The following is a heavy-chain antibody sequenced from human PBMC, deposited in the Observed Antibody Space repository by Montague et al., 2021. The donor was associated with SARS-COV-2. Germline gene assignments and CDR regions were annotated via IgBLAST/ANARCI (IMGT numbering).Heavy chain of an antibody. Sequence: SETLSLTCTVSGGSISSSSYYWGWIRQPPGKGLEWIGCIFYSGSTYYNPSLKSRVTISVDTSKNQFSLKLSSVTAADTAVYYCARLKRGGIVVGGPWYFDFWGQGTMVTVSS. CDR2: IFYSGST. D-gene: IGHD2-15*01. CDR3: ARLKRGGIVVGGPWYFDF. J-gene: IGHJ4*02. V-gene: IGHV4-39*01. CDR1: GGSISSSSYY.